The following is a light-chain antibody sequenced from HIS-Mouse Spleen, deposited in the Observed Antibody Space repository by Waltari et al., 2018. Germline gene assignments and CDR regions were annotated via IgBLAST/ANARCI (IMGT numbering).Light chain of an antibody. CDR3: QQYNSYPFA. J-gene: IGKJ2*01. Sequence: DIQMTQSPSTLSASVGARVTITCRASQSISSWLAWYQQKPGKAPKLLFYKASSLESGVPSRFSGSGSGTEFTLTISSLQPDDFATYYCQQYNSYPFAFGQGTKLEIK. CDR1: QSISSW. V-gene: IGKV1-5*03. CDR2: KAS.